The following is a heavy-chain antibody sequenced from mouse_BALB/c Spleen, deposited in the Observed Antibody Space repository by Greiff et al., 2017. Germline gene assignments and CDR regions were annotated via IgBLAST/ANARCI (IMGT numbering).Heavy chain of an antibody. CDR2: IKPYRGAT. V-gene: IGHV1-37*01. CDR3: GRRVYYGSSYEAMDY. D-gene: IGHD1-1*01. Sequence: EVQLQQSGPELVKPGASVKISCKASGYSFTGYFMNWVKQSHGKSLEWIGRIKPYRGATFYNQKFKGKDTLTVDKSSSTANMELLSLTSEDSAVYYYGRRVYYGSSYEAMDYWGQGTSVTVSS. J-gene: IGHJ4*01. CDR1: GYSFTGYF.